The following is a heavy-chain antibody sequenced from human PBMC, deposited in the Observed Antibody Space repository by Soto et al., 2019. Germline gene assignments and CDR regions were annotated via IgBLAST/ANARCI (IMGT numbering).Heavy chain of an antibody. CDR2: LSDSGGSI. CDR1: GFTFSRHA. Sequence: GGSLRLSCTASGFTFSRHAMTWVRQAPGKGLEWVSGLSDSGGSIYYADSVKGRFTISSDNSMNTLYLQMNTLRAEDTAIYYCAKVSSSWYAGFFDLWGQGTLVTVSS. CDR3: AKVSSSWYAGFFDL. V-gene: IGHV3-23*01. J-gene: IGHJ4*02. D-gene: IGHD6-13*01.